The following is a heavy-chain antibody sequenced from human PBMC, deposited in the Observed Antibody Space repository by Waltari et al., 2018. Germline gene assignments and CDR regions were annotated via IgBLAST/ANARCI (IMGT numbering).Heavy chain of an antibody. CDR1: GYSINRVYY. J-gene: IGHJ4*02. CDR3: SRQVLGYCTSAACRRLES. V-gene: IGHV4-38-2*01. Sequence: QVQLQESGPGLVKPSETLSLTCDVSGYSINRVYYWGWIRQSPGKGLEWIATIYHAGDTFYNPSLKSRVTISMDTSKNQFSLKLNSVTAADTAVYFCSRQVLGYCTSAACRRLESWGQGTLVTVSS. D-gene: IGHD2-2*03. CDR2: IYHAGDT.